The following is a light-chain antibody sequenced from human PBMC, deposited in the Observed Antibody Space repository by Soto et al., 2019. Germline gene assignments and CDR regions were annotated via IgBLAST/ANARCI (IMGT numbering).Light chain of an antibody. CDR2: AND. CDR3: ATWDDRPNVFYV. V-gene: IGLV1-44*01. J-gene: IGLJ1*01. CDR1: SSNIGDNN. Sequence: QSVRTQPPSASGTPGQRVTISCSGSSSNIGDNNVNWYQKLPGTAPKLLIFANDQRPSGVPDRFSGSKSGTSASLAISGLQSEDEADYYCATWDDRPNVFYVFGTGTKLTVL.